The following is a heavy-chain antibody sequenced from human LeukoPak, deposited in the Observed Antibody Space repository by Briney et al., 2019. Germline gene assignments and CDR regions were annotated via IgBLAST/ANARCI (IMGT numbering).Heavy chain of an antibody. CDR2: INHSGSI. CDR1: GGSVSSGSYY. V-gene: IGHV4-61*01. J-gene: IGHJ2*01. CDR3: ARAPRSQGWYFDV. Sequence: PSETLSLTCTVSGGSVSSGSYYWSWIRQPPGKGLEWIGEINHSGSINYNPSLKSRVTISVDTSMNQFSLKLSSVTAADTAVYYCARAPRSQGWYFDVWGRGTLVTVSS.